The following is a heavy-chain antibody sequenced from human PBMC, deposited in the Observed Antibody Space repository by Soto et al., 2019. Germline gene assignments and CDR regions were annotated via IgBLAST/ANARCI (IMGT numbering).Heavy chain of an antibody. CDR2: INPSGGST. CDR3: ARDQDDIVVVTAIPSHFDY. CDR1: GYTFTSYY. V-gene: IGHV1-46*01. D-gene: IGHD2-21*02. Sequence: GASVKVSCKASGYTFTSYYMHWVRQAPGQGLEWMGIINPSGGSTSYAQKFQGRVTMTRDTSTSTVYMELSSLRSEDTAVYYCARDQDDIVVVTAIPSHFDYWGQGTLVTVSS. J-gene: IGHJ4*02.